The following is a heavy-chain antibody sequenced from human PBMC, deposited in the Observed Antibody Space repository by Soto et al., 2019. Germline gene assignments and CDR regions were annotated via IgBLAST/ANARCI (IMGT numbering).Heavy chain of an antibody. Sequence: GGSLRLSCTASGFNFISYAMSWVRQTPGKGLEWVSAISGSGGSTYYADSVKGRFTISRDNSKNTLYLQMNSLRAEDTAVYYCAKDDILTGYYLVYWGQGTLVTVSS. CDR2: ISGSGGST. J-gene: IGHJ4*02. CDR3: AKDDILTGYYLVY. V-gene: IGHV3-23*01. D-gene: IGHD3-9*01. CDR1: GFNFISYA.